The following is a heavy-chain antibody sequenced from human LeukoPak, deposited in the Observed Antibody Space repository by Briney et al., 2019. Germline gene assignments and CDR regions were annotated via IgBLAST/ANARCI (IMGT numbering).Heavy chain of an antibody. J-gene: IGHJ4*02. CDR1: GFTFGGYE. CDR2: ISSSGSTI. Sequence: GGSLRLSCAASGFTFGGYEMNWVRQAPGKGLEWVSYISSSGSTINYADSVKGRFTISRDNAKNSLYLQMSSLRAGDTAVYYCASFYDSTGRDYWGQGTLVTVSS. V-gene: IGHV3-48*03. CDR3: ASFYDSTGRDY. D-gene: IGHD3-22*01.